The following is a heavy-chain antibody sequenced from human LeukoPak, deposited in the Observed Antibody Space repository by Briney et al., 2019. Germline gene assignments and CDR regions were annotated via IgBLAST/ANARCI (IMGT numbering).Heavy chain of an antibody. D-gene: IGHD1-14*01. J-gene: IGHJ4*02. V-gene: IGHV4-34*01. CDR1: GGSFSGYY. CDR3: ATRKFLARPRPIRGFDY. Sequence: PSETLSLTCAVYGGSFSGYYWSWIRQPPGKGLEWIGEINHSGSTNYNPSLKSRVTISVDTSKNQFSLKLSSVTAADTAVYYCATRKFLARPRPIRGFDYWGQGTLVTVSS. CDR2: INHSGST.